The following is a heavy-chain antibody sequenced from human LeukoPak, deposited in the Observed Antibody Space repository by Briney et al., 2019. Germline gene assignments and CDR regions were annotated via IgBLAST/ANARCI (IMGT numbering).Heavy chain of an antibody. V-gene: IGHV3-23*01. CDR3: AKDQGLFND. J-gene: IGHJ4*02. Sequence: GGSLRLSCAGSGFSFSTYGMTWVRQAPGKGLEWVSTISSSGGSTYYADSVKGRFAFSRDNSKNTLYLQMNSLRAEDTAVYYCAKDQGLFNDWGQGTLVTVSS. CDR2: ISSSGGST. CDR1: GFSFSTYG. D-gene: IGHD2-8*01.